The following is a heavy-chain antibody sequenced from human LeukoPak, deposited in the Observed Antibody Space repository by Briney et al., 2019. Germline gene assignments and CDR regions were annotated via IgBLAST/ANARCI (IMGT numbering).Heavy chain of an antibody. V-gene: IGHV3-30*03. D-gene: IGHD3-10*01. J-gene: IGHJ6*02. CDR3: ARSGSTYYYGMDV. CDR2: IIYDGSNK. Sequence: GGSLRLSCAASGFTFSSYGMHWVRQAPGKGLEWVAVIIYDGSNKYYADSVKGRFTISRDNSKNTLYLQMNSLRAEDTAVYYCARSGSTYYYGMDVWGQGTTVTVSS. CDR1: GFTFSSYG.